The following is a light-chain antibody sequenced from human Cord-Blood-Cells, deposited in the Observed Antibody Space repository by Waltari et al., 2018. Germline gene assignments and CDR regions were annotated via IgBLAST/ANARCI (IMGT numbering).Light chain of an antibody. CDR1: RSNSGAGYD. CDR2: GNS. Sequence: QSVLTQPPSVSGAPGQRVTISCPGSRSNSGAGYDVDCYQQLPGTAPKLLIYGNSNRPSGVPDRFSGSKSGTSASLAITGLQAEDEADYYCQSYDSSLSVYVFGTGTKVTVL. V-gene: IGLV1-40*01. CDR3: QSYDSSLSVYV. J-gene: IGLJ1*01.